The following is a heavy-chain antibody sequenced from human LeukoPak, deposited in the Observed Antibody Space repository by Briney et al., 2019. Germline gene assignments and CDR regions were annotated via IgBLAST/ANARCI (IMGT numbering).Heavy chain of an antibody. J-gene: IGHJ4*02. V-gene: IGHV4-39*01. D-gene: IGHD6-19*01. CDR2: ICYGGST. CDR1: GDSISSYNHY. Sequence: SETLSLTCTASGDSISSYNHYWGWIRQPPGKGLEWLGSICYGGSTHDNPSLKSRVTISVDTSKNQFSLRVTSATAADTAVCYCARMMYGNGWNRYYFDYWGQGTLVTVSS. CDR3: ARMMYGNGWNRYYFDY.